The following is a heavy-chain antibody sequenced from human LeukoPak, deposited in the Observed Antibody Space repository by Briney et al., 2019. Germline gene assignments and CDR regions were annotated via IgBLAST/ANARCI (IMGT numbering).Heavy chain of an antibody. CDR1: GFTFSSYG. Sequence: GGSLRLSCAASGFTFSSYGMHWVRQAPGKGLEWVAVIWYDGSNKYYADSVKGRFTISRDNSKNTLYLQMNSLRAEDTAVYYCARDRGRYYGSGSYRPGGMDAWGKGTTVTVSS. CDR2: IWYDGSNK. D-gene: IGHD3-10*01. CDR3: ARDRGRYYGSGSYRPGGMDA. V-gene: IGHV3-33*01. J-gene: IGHJ6*04.